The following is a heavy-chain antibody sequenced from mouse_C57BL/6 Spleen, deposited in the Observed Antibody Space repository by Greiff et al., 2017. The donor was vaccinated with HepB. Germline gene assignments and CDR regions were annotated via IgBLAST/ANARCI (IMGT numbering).Heavy chain of an antibody. V-gene: IGHV1-62-2*01. CDR1: GYTFTEYT. CDR3: ARHEEARAHYHGGAMDY. CDR2: FYPGSGSI. J-gene: IGHJ4*01. D-gene: IGHD1-2*01. Sequence: VQLQQSGAELVKPGASVKLSCKASGYTFTEYTIHWVKQRSGQGLEWIGWFYPGSGSIKYNEKFKDKATLTADKSSSTVYMELSRLTSEDSAVYVWARHEEARAHYHGGAMDYWGQGTSVTVSS.